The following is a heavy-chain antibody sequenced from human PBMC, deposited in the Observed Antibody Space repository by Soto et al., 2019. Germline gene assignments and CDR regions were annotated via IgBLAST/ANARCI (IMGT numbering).Heavy chain of an antibody. Sequence: SETLSLTCTVSGGSISSGGYYWSWIRQHPGKGLEWIGYIYYSGSTYYNPSLKSRVTISVDTSKNQFSLKLSSVTAADTAVYYCARDVGFGEFRELYGMDVWGQGTTVTVSS. D-gene: IGHD3-10*01. CDR2: IYYSGST. CDR1: GGSISSGGYY. J-gene: IGHJ6*02. V-gene: IGHV4-31*03. CDR3: ARDVGFGEFRELYGMDV.